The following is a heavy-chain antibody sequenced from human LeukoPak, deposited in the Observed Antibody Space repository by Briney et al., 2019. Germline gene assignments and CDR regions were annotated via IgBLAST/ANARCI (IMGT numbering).Heavy chain of an antibody. D-gene: IGHD6-19*01. V-gene: IGHV4-34*01. CDR2: INHSGST. CDR1: GGSFSGYY. Sequence: SETLSLTCAVYGGSFSGYYWSWIRQPPGKGLEWIGEINHSGSTYYNPPLKSRVTISVDTSKNQFSLKLSSVTAADTAVYYCATAVADNFDYWGQGTLVTVSS. J-gene: IGHJ4*02. CDR3: ATAVADNFDY.